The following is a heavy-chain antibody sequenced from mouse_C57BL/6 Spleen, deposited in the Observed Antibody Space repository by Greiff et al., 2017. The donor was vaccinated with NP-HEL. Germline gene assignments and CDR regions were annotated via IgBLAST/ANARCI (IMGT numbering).Heavy chain of an antibody. CDR1: GYTFTSYW. V-gene: IGHV1-72*01. CDR3: ARRITTVDSHYAMDY. Sequence: VQLQQPGAELVKPGASVKLSCKASGYTFTSYWMHWVKQRPGRGLEWIGRIDPNSGGTKYNEKFKSKATLTVDKPSSTAYMQLSSLTSEDSAVYYCARRITTVDSHYAMDYWGQGTSVTVSS. J-gene: IGHJ4*01. CDR2: IDPNSGGT. D-gene: IGHD1-1*01.